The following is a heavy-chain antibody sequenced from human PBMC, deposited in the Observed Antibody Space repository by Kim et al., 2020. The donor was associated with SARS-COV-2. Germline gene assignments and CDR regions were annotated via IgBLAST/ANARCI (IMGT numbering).Heavy chain of an antibody. CDR2: ISGSGGST. J-gene: IGHJ3*02. CDR3: AKGNLLLPSYEAFDI. CDR1: GSTFSSYA. Sequence: GGSLRLSCAASGSTFSSYAMSWVRQAPGKGLEWVSAISGSGGSTYYADSVKGRFTISRDNSKNTLYLQMNSLRAEDTAVYYCAKGNLLLPSYEAFDIWGQGTMVTVSS. V-gene: IGHV3-23*01. D-gene: IGHD3-10*01.